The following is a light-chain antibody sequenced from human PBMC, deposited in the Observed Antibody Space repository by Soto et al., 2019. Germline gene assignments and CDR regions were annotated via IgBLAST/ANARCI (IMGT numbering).Light chain of an antibody. CDR1: SGDVGFYDF. Sequence: QCALTQPASMSGSPGQSSTISCTGTSGDVGFYDFVSWYQQHPGKVPRLIIYGVTKRPSGVSHRFSGSKSGNTASLTISGLQVEDEAAYSCASYTGSSTYLFGGGTKLTVL. CDR3: ASYTGSSTYL. J-gene: IGLJ3*02. CDR2: GVT. V-gene: IGLV2-14*03.